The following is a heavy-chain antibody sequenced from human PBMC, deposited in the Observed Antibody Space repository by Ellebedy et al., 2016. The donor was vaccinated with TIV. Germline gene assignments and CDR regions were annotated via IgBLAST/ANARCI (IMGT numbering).Heavy chain of an antibody. J-gene: IGHJ3*02. Sequence: GGSLRLXXAASGFTFDAYAMHWVRQAPGKGLEWVSSVNWNSGHIDYADSVKGRFTISRDNSRNTLYLQMNSLRAEDTALYYCARAGFSTGWFNGDAFDIWGQGTMVTVFS. CDR3: ARAGFSTGWFNGDAFDI. CDR1: GFTFDAYA. CDR2: VNWNSGHI. V-gene: IGHV3-9*01. D-gene: IGHD6-19*01.